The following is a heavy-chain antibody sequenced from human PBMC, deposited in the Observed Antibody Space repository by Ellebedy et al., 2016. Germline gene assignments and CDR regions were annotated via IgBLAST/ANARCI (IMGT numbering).Heavy chain of an antibody. D-gene: IGHD3-3*01. V-gene: IGHV4-59*12. CDR3: SSTEYIGFWCY. CDR2: MSSSGNT. J-gene: IGHJ4*02. Sequence: SETLSLTCTVSGGSISSYYWSWIRQPPGEGLEWIGYMSSSGNTNYNPPLKSRVTMSIDMSKNQFSLKLSFVTAADTAVYYCSSTEYIGFWCYWGQGTLVTVSS. CDR1: GGSISSYY.